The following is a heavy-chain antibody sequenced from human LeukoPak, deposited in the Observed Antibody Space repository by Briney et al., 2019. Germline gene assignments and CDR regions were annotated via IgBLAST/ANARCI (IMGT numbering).Heavy chain of an antibody. CDR1: GGSISSSGYY. CDR3: ARPSGVVEYFQH. V-gene: IGHV4-39*01. D-gene: IGHD2-21*01. CDR2: IYSSGNT. J-gene: IGHJ1*01. Sequence: ESSETLSLTCTVSGGSISSSGYYWGWIRQPPGKGLEWIGSIYSSGNTYYNPSLKRRVTISVEASKNQFSLKLSSVTAADTAVYYCARPSGVVEYFQHWGQGTLVTVSS.